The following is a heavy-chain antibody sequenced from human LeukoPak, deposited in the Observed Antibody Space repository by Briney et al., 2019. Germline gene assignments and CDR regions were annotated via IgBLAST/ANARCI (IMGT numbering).Heavy chain of an antibody. CDR1: GFTFSSYA. Sequence: GGSLRLSCSASGFTFSSYAMHWVRQAPGKGLEYVSAISSNGGSTYYADSVKGRFTISRDNAKNTLSLQMNSLRAEDTAVYYCAKGGNCSGGSCYLGLDFWGQGTLVTVSS. V-gene: IGHV3-64*04. J-gene: IGHJ4*02. CDR3: AKGGNCSGGSCYLGLDF. D-gene: IGHD2-15*01. CDR2: ISSNGGST.